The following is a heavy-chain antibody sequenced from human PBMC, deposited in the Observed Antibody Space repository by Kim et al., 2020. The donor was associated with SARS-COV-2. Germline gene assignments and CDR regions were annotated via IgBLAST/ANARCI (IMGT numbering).Heavy chain of an antibody. CDR3: ARGDNRNAFDI. D-gene: IGHD1-20*01. J-gene: IGHJ3*02. V-gene: IGHV3-53*01. Sequence: VEGLFPISRDNSKSTLYLQMNSLRAEDTAVYYCARGDNRNAFDIWGQGTMVTVSS.